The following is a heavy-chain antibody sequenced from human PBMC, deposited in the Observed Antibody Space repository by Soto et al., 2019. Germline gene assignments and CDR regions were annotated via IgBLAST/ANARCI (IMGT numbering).Heavy chain of an antibody. V-gene: IGHV4-61*01. J-gene: IGHJ4*02. CDR2: IYYSGST. CDR3: ARVPVRVRGFDY. CDR1: GGSVSSGNYY. D-gene: IGHD3-10*01. Sequence: PSETLSLTCTVSGGSVSSGNYYWSWIRQPPGKGLEWIGYIYYSGSTNYNPSLKSRVTISVDTSRNQFSLKLYSVTAADTAVYYCARVPVRVRGFDYWGKGTMVTSPQ.